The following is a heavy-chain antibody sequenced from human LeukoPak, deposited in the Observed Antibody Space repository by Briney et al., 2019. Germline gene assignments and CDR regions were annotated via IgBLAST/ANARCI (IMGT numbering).Heavy chain of an antibody. CDR2: IYPGDSDT. Sequence: GESLKISCKGSGYSFTSYWIGWVRQMPGKGLEWMGIIYPGDSDTRYSPSFQGQVTISADKSISTAYLQWSSLKASDTAVYYCASPVGYSYGHDAFDIWGQGTMVTVSS. CDR3: ASPVGYSYGHDAFDI. D-gene: IGHD5-18*01. J-gene: IGHJ3*02. CDR1: GYSFTSYW. V-gene: IGHV5-51*01.